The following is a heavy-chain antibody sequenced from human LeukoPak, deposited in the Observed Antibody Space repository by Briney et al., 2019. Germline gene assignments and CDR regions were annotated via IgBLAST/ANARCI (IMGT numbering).Heavy chain of an antibody. CDR3: ARAHCSSTSCPYYFDY. V-gene: IGHV4-59*01. CDR1: GGSISSYY. Sequence: SETLSLTCTVSGGSISSYYWSWIRQPPGKGLEWIGYIYYSGSTNYNPSLKSRVTISVDTSKNQFSLKLSSVTAADTAVYYCARAHCSSTSCPYYFDYWGQGTLVIVSS. J-gene: IGHJ4*02. CDR2: IYYSGST. D-gene: IGHD2-2*01.